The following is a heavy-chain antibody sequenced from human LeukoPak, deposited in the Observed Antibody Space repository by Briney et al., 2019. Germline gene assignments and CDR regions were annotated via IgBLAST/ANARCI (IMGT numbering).Heavy chain of an antibody. D-gene: IGHD6-19*01. V-gene: IGHV4-34*01. CDR3: ARRAVFYYYYYYGMDV. J-gene: IGHJ6*02. CDR1: GGSFSGYY. Sequence: SETPSLTCAVYGGSFSGYYWSWIRQPPGKGLEWIGEINHSGSTNYNPSLKSRVTTSVDTSKNQFSLKLSSVTAADTAVYYCARRAVFYYYYYYGMDVWGQGTTVTVSS. CDR2: INHSGST.